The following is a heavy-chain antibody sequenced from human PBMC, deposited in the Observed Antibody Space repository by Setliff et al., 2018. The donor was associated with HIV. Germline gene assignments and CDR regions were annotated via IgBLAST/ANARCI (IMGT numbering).Heavy chain of an antibody. J-gene: IGHJ6*03. Sequence: LSLTCGAYSGPLSAYYWAWIRQPPGKGLEWIGEINHSGSTNYNPSLKSRVTISVDTSKNQFSLNLTSVSAADTAVYYFATVARRLEPASLVHRYMDVWGTGTAVTV. CDR1: SGPLSAYY. V-gene: IGHV4-34*01. D-gene: IGHD1-1*01. CDR3: ATVARRLEPASLVHRYMDV. CDR2: INHSGST.